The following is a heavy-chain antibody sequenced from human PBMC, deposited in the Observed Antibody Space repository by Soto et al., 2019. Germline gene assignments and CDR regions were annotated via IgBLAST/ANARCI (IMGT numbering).Heavy chain of an antibody. Sequence: KQSPTLSLTCAISGDSVSSNSAAWNWIRQSPSRGLEWLGRTYYRSKWYNDYAISVKSRITINPDTSKNQFSLQLNSVTPEDTAVYYCARTGIAVPGGSYYYYGMDVWGQGTSVTVSS. CDR3: ARTGIAVPGGSYYYYGMDV. V-gene: IGHV6-1*01. J-gene: IGHJ6*02. CDR2: TYYRSKWYN. CDR1: GDSVSSNSAA. D-gene: IGHD6-19*01.